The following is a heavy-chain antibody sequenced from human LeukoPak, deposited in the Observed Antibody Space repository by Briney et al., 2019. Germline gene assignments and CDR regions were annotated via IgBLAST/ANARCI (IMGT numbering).Heavy chain of an antibody. CDR3: AKGYGGSHFDY. CDR2: IRYDESNQ. J-gene: IGHJ4*02. V-gene: IGHV3-30*02. CDR1: GFTFSSYG. D-gene: IGHD4-23*01. Sequence: GGSLRLSCAASGFTFSSYGMHWVRQAPGKGLEWVAFIRYDESNQYYADSVKGRFTISRDNSKSTLHLQMNSLKVEDTAVYYGAKGYGGSHFDYWGQGALVAVSS.